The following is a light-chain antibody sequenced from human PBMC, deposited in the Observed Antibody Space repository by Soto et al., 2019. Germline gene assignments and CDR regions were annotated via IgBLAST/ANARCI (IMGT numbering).Light chain of an antibody. CDR2: DAS. J-gene: IGKJ4*01. CDR3: QQRSNWQLT. Sequence: EIVLTQSPATLSLSPGERATLSCRDSQSVSSYLAWYQQKPGQAPRLLIYDASNRATGIPARFSGSGSGTDFTLTISSLEPEDFAVYYCQQRSNWQLTFGGGTKVDIK. CDR1: QSVSSY. V-gene: IGKV3-11*01.